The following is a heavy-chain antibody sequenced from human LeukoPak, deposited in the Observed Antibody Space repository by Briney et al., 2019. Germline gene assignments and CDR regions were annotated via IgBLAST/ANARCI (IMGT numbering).Heavy chain of an antibody. CDR2: IYHSGST. CDR1: GYSISSGYY. D-gene: IGHD3-22*01. V-gene: IGHV4-38-2*02. J-gene: IGHJ4*02. Sequence: SETLSLTCTVSGYSISSGYYWGWIRQPPGKGLEWIGSIYHSGSTYYNPSLKSRVTISVDTSKNQFSLKLSSVTAADTAVYYCARWYYYDSSGYSNFDYWGQGTLVTVSS. CDR3: ARWYYYDSSGYSNFDY.